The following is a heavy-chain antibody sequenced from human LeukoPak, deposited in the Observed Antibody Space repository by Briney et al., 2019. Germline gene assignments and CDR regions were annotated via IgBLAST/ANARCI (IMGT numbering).Heavy chain of an antibody. CDR3: ARGPTKGNALDL. J-gene: IGHJ3*01. CDR1: GFSFSSYW. V-gene: IGHV3-7*01. Sequence: GGSLRLSCAASGFSFSSYWMSWVRQAPGKWLEWVANIKQDGSEKHYVDSVKGRFTISRDNAKNSLYLQMNSLRVEDTAVYYCARGPTKGNALDLWGQGTMVTVSA. D-gene: IGHD2-8*01. CDR2: IKQDGSEK.